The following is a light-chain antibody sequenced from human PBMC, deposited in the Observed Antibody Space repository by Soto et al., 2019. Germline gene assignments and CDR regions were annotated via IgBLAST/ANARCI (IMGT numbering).Light chain of an antibody. CDR2: EVR. CDR3: RYNTSSSPGV. CDR1: SSDVGAYNY. V-gene: IGLV2-14*01. J-gene: IGLJ3*02. Sequence: QSALTQPASVSGSPGQSITISCTGTSSDVGAYNYVSWYQQHPGKAPKLMIYEVRNRPSGVSDRFSGSRSGNTASLTISGPQGEDESDYYSRYNTSSSPGVFGGGTKL.